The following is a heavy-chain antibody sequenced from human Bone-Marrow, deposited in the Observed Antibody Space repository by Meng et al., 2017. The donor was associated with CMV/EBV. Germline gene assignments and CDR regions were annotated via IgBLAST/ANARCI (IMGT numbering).Heavy chain of an antibody. CDR2: ISNDGSIT. V-gene: IGHV3-74*01. J-gene: IGHJ4*02. CDR1: GFTFSSYG. CDR3: ARVAYCGGDCYYYFDS. D-gene: IGHD2-21*01. Sequence: GGSLRLSCAASGFTFSSYGMHWVRQAPGKGLVWVSRISNDGSITTYADSVKGRFTISRDNAENTLYLQMNSLRAEDTAVYYCARVAYCGGDCYYYFDSWGQGMLVTVSS.